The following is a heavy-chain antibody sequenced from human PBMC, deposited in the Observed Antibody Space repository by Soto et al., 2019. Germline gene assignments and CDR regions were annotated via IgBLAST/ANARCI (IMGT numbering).Heavy chain of an antibody. CDR3: AKSNWFDP. J-gene: IGHJ5*02. CDR2: IDSDGTST. V-gene: IGHV3-74*01. Sequence: EVQLVESGGGLVQPGGSLRLSCAASGFSFSDYWMNWVRQAPGKGLVWVSRIDSDGTSTSYADSVKGRFTISRDNAKNTLYLQMISLRAEDTAVYYCAKSNWFDPWGQGTLVIVSS. CDR1: GFSFSDYW.